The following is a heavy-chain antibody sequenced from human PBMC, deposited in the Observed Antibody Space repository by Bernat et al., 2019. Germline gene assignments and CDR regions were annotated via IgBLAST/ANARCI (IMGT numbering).Heavy chain of an antibody. Sequence: EVQLVESGGGLVQPGGSLTLSCAASGFTFRSSWMRWIRQAPGKGLEWVANIKQDGTEIYYVDAVKGRFTISRDNAKNSLYLQMNSLRAEDTAVYYCVKDTDYWGQGTLVTVSS. V-gene: IGHV3-7*03. CDR1: GFTFRSSW. J-gene: IGHJ4*02. CDR3: VKDTDY. CDR2: IKQDGTEI.